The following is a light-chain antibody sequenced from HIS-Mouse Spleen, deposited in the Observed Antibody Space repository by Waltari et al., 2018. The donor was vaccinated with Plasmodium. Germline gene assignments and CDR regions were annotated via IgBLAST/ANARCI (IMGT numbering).Light chain of an antibody. Sequence: SYELTQPPSVSVSPGQTARITCSGDALPKKYAYWYQQKSGQAPVLVIYEDSKRPSGIPEGLSGSSSGTIATLTISGAQVEDEADYYGYSTDSSGNHRVFGGGTKLTVL. J-gene: IGLJ3*02. CDR3: YSTDSSGNHRV. V-gene: IGLV3-10*01. CDR2: EDS. CDR1: ALPKKY.